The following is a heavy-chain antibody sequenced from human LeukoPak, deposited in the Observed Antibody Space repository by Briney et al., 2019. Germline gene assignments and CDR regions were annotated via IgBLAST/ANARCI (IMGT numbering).Heavy chain of an antibody. CDR1: GYTFTSYG. V-gene: IGHV1-18*01. Sequence: GASVKVSCTASGYTFTSYGISWVRQAPGQGLEWMGWVSAYNGNTNYAQKLQGRVTMTTDTSTSTAYMELRSLRSDDTAVYYCARGEREYEWLSYKNFDYWGQGTLVTVSS. CDR3: ARGEREYEWLSYKNFDY. CDR2: VSAYNGNT. D-gene: IGHD2-8*01. J-gene: IGHJ4*02.